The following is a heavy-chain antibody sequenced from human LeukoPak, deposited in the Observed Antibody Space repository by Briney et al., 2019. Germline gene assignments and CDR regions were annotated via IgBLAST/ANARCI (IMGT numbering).Heavy chain of an antibody. D-gene: IGHD3-10*01. CDR3: ASSSYGSMDY. Sequence: LSLTCTVSGGSISSGGYYWSWIRQHPGKGLEWIGYIFYGGSTYYNPSLKSRVTISVDESKNQFSLKLSSVTAADTAVYYCASSSYGSMDYWGQGTLVTVSS. J-gene: IGHJ4*02. CDR2: IFYGGST. V-gene: IGHV4-31*03. CDR1: GGSISSGGYY.